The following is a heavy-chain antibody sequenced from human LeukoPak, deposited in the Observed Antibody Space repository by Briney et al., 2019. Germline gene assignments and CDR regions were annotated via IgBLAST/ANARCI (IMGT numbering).Heavy chain of an antibody. D-gene: IGHD2-21*02. CDR1: GGSITSSGNY. J-gene: IGHJ5*02. CDR2: IYYSGST. V-gene: IGHV4-39*01. CDR3: ARNHTDIVVETGGWFDP. Sequence: SETLSLTCTVSGGSITSSGNYWGWIRQPPGKGLEWIGSIYYSGSTLYNPSLKSRVTISVDTSKNQFSLKLTSVTAADTAVYYCARNHTDIVVETGGWFDPWGQGTLVTVSS.